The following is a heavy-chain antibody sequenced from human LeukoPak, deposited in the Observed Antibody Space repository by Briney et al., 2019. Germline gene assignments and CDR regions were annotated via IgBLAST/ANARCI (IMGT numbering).Heavy chain of an antibody. Sequence: GGSLRLSCAVSGFTFDDYAMHWVRQAPGKGLEWVSGISCNSGGIVYADSAKGRFTISRDNAKNSLYLQMNSLRAEDTALYYCARGVRITMVRVAFDIWGQGTIVIVSS. V-gene: IGHV3-9*01. CDR2: ISCNSGGI. CDR3: ARGVRITMVRVAFDI. CDR1: GFTFDDYA. D-gene: IGHD3-10*01. J-gene: IGHJ3*02.